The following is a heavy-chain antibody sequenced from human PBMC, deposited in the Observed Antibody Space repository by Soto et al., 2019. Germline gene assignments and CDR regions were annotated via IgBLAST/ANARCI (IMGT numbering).Heavy chain of an antibody. V-gene: IGHV3-11*01. Sequence: QVQLVESGGGLVKPGGSLRLSCVASGFTLSDHYMSWIRQAPGKGLEWVSYISSSGTIDNYADSVKGRFTISRDNAKNSLFLQMNGLRAEDTAVYYCARRTMGNYYYMDVWGKGTTVTVSS. J-gene: IGHJ6*03. CDR2: ISSSGTID. CDR3: ARRTMGNYYYMDV. CDR1: GFTLSDHY. D-gene: IGHD3-10*01.